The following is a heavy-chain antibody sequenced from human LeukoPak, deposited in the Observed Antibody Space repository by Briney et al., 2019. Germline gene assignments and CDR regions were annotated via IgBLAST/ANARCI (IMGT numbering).Heavy chain of an antibody. CDR3: ARAGRWSGSPIFDY. V-gene: IGHV4-59*01. D-gene: IGHD1-26*01. Sequence: PSEILCLTCTVSGGSISSYYWSWLRQPPGKGLGWSGYIYYSGSTNYNPSLKSRVTISVDTSKNQFSLKLSSVPAADTVVYYCARAGRWSGSPIFDYWGQGTLVTVSS. CDR1: GGSISSYY. J-gene: IGHJ4*02. CDR2: IYYSGST.